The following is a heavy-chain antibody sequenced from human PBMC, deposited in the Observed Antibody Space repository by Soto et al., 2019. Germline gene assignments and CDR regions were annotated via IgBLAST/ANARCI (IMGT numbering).Heavy chain of an antibody. CDR3: ASVPIWCGSSSCYTEGFDS. V-gene: IGHV3-23*01. Sequence: EVQLLDSGGGWVQPGGSLRLSCVASGFVFSDYAMSWVRQAPGKGLEWVSAISAGGSDTYYADSVKGRFTVSRVNSKNTLYLQMNTLRAEATAIYYCASVPIWCGSSSCYTEGFDSWGQGTLVTVSS. CDR2: ISAGGSDT. J-gene: IGHJ4*02. D-gene: IGHD2-2*01. CDR1: GFVFSDYA.